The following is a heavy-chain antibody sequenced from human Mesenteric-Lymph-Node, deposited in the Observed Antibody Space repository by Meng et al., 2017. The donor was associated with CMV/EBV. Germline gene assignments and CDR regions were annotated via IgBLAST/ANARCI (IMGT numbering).Heavy chain of an antibody. Sequence: GESLKISCKSSGYSFTSYWIGWVRQMPGKGLEWMGIINPGDSDARYSPSFQGQVTISADKSIRTAYLQWSSLKASDTAIYYCARSGSSWYGAYWGQGTLVTVSS. J-gene: IGHJ4*02. CDR3: ARSGSSWYGAY. CDR2: INPGDSDA. D-gene: IGHD6-13*01. CDR1: GYSFTSYW. V-gene: IGHV5-51*01.